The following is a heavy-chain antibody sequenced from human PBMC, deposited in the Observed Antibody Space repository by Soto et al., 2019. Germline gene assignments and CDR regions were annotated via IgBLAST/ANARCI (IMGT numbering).Heavy chain of an antibody. D-gene: IGHD3-3*01. CDR1: GYTFTSYG. V-gene: IGHV1-18*01. Sequence: ASVKVSCKASGYTFTSYGISWVRQAPGQGLEWMGWISAYNGNTNYAQKLQGRVTMTTDTSTSTAYMELRSLRSDDTAVYYCALAKADFGSGYGHWFAPWGQGTLVTVS. CDR3: ALAKADFGSGYGHWFAP. CDR2: ISAYNGNT. J-gene: IGHJ5*02.